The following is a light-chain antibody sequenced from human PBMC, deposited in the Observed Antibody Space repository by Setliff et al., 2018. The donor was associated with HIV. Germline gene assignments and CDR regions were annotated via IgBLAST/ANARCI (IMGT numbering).Light chain of an antibody. V-gene: IGLV1-47*01. CDR3: AAWDDSLSRYV. CDR2: RNN. CDR1: SSNIGGNY. J-gene: IGLJ1*01. Sequence: QSVLTQPPSASGTPGQRVTITCSGSSSNIGGNYVCWYQQLPGTAPKLLIYRNNQRPSGGPDRFSGSKSGTSASLAISGLRSGDEADYYCAAWDDSLSRYVFATGTEVTVL.